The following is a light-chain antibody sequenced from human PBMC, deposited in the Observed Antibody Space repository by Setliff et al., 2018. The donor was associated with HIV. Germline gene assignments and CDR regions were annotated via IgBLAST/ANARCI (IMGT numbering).Light chain of an antibody. CDR2: EVS. CDR1: SSDVGGYNY. J-gene: IGLJ1*01. Sequence: QSVLTQPASVSGSPGQSITISCTGTSSDVGGYNYVSWYQQHPGKAPKLMIYEVSNRPSGVSDRFSGSKSGNTASLTIFGLQTEDEADYFCSSYTSSSPLYVFGTGTKVTVL. V-gene: IGLV2-14*01. CDR3: SSYTSSSPLYV.